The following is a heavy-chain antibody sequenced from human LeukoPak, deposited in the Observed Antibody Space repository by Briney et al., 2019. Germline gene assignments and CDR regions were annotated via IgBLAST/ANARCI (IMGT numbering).Heavy chain of an antibody. J-gene: IGHJ4*02. Sequence: GASVKVSCKVSGYTLTELPMHWVRQAPGKGLEWMGRVDPEDGETIYAEKFQGRVTITADKSTSTAYVELSSLRSEDTAVYYCARGPSGIAAAPFDYWGQGTLVTVSS. CDR1: GYTLTELP. CDR3: ARGPSGIAAAPFDY. D-gene: IGHD6-13*01. CDR2: VDPEDGET. V-gene: IGHV1-24*01.